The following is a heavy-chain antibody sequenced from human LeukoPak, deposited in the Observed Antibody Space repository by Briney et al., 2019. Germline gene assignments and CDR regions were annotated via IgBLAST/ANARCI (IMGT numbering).Heavy chain of an antibody. CDR3: ACLTTADAFDI. D-gene: IGHD3-22*01. Sequence: SETLSLTCTVSGGSISSYYWSWIRQPPGKGVEWIGYIYDSGSTNYNPSLKSRVTISVDTSKNQFSLKLSSVTAADTAVYYCACLTTADAFDIWGQGTMVTVSS. CDR1: GGSISSYY. CDR2: IYDSGST. J-gene: IGHJ3*02. V-gene: IGHV4-59*01.